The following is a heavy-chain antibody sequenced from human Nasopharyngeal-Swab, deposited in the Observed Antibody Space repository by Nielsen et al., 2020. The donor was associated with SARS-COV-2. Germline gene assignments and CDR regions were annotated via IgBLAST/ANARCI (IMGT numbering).Heavy chain of an antibody. CDR1: GFTFRTST. J-gene: IGHJ4*02. CDR2: ITGSGDYT. V-gene: IGHV3-23*01. D-gene: IGHD2-21*02. Sequence: GESLKISCAASGFTFRTSTMRWVRQAPGKGLEWVSAITGSGDYTSYADSVKGRFTISRDNSKNTLYLQMNSLRAEDTAVYYCAKGAYCGGDCYGYFDYWGQGTLVPSPQ. CDR3: AKGAYCGGDCYGYFDY.